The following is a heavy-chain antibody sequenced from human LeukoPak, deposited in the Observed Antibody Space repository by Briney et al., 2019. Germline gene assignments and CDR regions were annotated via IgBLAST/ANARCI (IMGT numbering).Heavy chain of an antibody. D-gene: IGHD1-1*01. J-gene: IGHJ4*02. CDR1: GGSISSYY. CDR2: IDSSGSP. V-gene: IGHV4-4*07. CDR3: AREMLTSGVTLALFNY. Sequence: KPSETLSLTCTVSGGSISSYYWNWIRQPAGKGLEWIGRIDSSGSPNYSPSVKSRVTMSVDSSKNQFSLKLTSVTAADTAMYYCAREMLTSGVTLALFNYWGQGTLVTVS.